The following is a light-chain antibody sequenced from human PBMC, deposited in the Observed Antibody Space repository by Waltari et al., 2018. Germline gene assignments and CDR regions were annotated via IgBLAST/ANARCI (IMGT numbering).Light chain of an antibody. CDR3: QQSYSTWT. J-gene: IGKJ1*01. Sequence: DIQMTQSPSSLSASVGDRVIITCRASQSINTNINWYHQKPGKAPKLLIYVASSLQSGVPSRFSGTGSGTDFTLTINSLQPEDFATYYCQQSYSTWTFGQGTKVEIK. V-gene: IGKV1-39*01. CDR1: QSINTN. CDR2: VAS.